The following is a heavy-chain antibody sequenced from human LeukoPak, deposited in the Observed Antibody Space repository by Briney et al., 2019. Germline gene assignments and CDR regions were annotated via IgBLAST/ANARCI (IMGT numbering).Heavy chain of an antibody. D-gene: IGHD5-18*01. CDR2: MNPNSGNT. V-gene: IGHV1-8*03. Sequence: ASVKVSCKASGYTFTGYYMHWVRQAPGQGLEWMGWMNPNSGNTGYAQKFQGRVTITRNTSISTAYMELSSLRSEDTAVYYCAKALQLWSHFDYWGQGTLVTVSS. CDR1: GYTFTGYY. CDR3: AKALQLWSHFDY. J-gene: IGHJ4*02.